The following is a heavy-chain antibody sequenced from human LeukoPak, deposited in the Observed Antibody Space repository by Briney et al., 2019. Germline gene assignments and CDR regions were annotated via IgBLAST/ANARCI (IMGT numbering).Heavy chain of an antibody. CDR1: GYTFTSYY. J-gene: IGHJ4*02. D-gene: IGHD6-13*01. CDR3: ARFAGIAAAGTHIDY. Sequence: GASVMVSCKASGYTFTSYYMHWVRQAPGQGLEWMGIINPSGGSTSYAQKFQGRVTMTRDTSTSTVYMELSSLRSEDTAVYYCARFAGIAAAGTHIDYWGQGTLVTVSS. CDR2: INPSGGST. V-gene: IGHV1-46*01.